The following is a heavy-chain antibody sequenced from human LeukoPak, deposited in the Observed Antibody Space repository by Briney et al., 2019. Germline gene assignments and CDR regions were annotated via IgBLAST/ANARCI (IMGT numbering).Heavy chain of an antibody. CDR2: IYYSGST. CDR1: GGSISGCY. D-gene: IGHD6-19*01. Sequence: SETLSLTCTVSGGSISGCYWSWIRQPPGKGLEWIGYIYYSGSTNYNPSLKSRVTISVDTSKNQFSLKLSSVTAADTAVYYCARDQVAGAYYYGMDVWGQGATVTVSS. J-gene: IGHJ6*02. V-gene: IGHV4-59*01. CDR3: ARDQVAGAYYYGMDV.